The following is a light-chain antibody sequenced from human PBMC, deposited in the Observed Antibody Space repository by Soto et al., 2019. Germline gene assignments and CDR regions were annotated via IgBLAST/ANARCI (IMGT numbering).Light chain of an antibody. Sequence: QSALTQPASVSGSPGQSITISCTGTSSDIGTYNLVSWYQQHPGKAPKLMIYEVNKRPSGVSDRFSGSKSGNTASLTISGLQAEDEADYYCCSYAASSTLYVFGTGTKLTVL. V-gene: IGLV2-23*02. CDR3: CSYAASSTLYV. CDR2: EVN. J-gene: IGLJ1*01. CDR1: SSDIGTYNL.